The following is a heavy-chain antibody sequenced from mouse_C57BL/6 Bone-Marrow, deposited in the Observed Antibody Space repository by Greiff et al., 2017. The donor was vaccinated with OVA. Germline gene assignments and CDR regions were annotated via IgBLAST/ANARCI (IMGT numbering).Heavy chain of an antibody. J-gene: IGHJ2*01. CDR2: IYPRSGNT. Sequence: VQLQQSGAEPARPGASVKLFCKASGYTLTSYGISWVKQRTGQGLEWIGEIYPRSGNTYYNEKFKGKATLTADKSSSTAYMELRSLTSEDSAVQFGASYGDYLFDYWGQGTTLTVSS. V-gene: IGHV1-81*01. CDR3: ASYGDYLFDY. CDR1: GYTLTSYG. D-gene: IGHD2-13*01.